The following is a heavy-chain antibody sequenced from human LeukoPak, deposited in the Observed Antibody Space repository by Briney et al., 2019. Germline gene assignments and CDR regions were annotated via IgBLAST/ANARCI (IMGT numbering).Heavy chain of an antibody. V-gene: IGHV4-59*01. J-gene: IGHJ4*02. CDR3: ARDSCGGDCSFDY. Sequence: SETLSLTCTVSGASISSYYGSWIRQPPGKGLEWMGYIYYSGRTNYNPSLKSRVTISVDTSKNQFSLKLSSVTAADTAVYYCARDSCGGDCSFDYWGQGTLVTVSS. CDR1: GASISSYY. CDR2: IYYSGRT. D-gene: IGHD2-21*02.